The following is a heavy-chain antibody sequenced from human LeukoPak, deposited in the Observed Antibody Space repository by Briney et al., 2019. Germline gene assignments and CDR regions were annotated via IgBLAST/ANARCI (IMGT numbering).Heavy chain of an antibody. Sequence: GGSLRLSCAASGFTFSSYGMHWVRQAPGKGLEWVACIYPDGTNKDYADSVKGRFIISRDNSKNTLYVQMNSLRAEDTAIYYCAKDWSGNYNWSDPWGQGTLVTVSS. CDR2: IYPDGTNK. V-gene: IGHV3-30*02. D-gene: IGHD3-3*01. J-gene: IGHJ5*02. CDR3: AKDWSGNYNWSDP. CDR1: GFTFSSYG.